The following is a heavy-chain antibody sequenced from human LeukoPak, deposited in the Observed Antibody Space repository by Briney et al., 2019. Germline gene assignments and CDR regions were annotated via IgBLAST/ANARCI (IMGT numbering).Heavy chain of an antibody. CDR2: ISDSGGST. V-gene: IGHV3-64D*09. CDR1: GFPFSSCA. J-gene: IGHJ6*02. CDR3: VRGYSFGPYGMDV. D-gene: IGHD2-15*01. Sequence: GGSLRLSYSASGFPFSSCAMHWVRQAPGKGLEYVSAISDSGGSTYYADSVKGRFTISRDNSKNTLYLQMSSLRAEDTAVYFCVRGYSFGPYGMDVWGQGTTVTVSS.